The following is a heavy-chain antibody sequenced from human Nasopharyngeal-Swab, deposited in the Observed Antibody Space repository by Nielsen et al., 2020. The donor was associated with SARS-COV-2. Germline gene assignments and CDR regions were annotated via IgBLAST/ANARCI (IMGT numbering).Heavy chain of an antibody. J-gene: IGHJ4*02. CDR3: VRSSSWYYFDY. CDR1: GGSVSTTTYF. CDR2: VYYNGNT. Sequence: SETLSLTCPVSGGSVSTTTYFWGWIRQPPGKGLEWIGTVYYNGNTYQNPSLKSRLTISVDKSKNQFSLQLSSVTAADTAAYYCVRSSSWYYFDYWAQGTQVTVSS. V-gene: IGHV4-39*01. D-gene: IGHD6-13*01.